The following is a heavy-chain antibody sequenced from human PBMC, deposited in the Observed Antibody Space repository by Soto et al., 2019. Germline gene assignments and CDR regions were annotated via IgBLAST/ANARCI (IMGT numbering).Heavy chain of an antibody. D-gene: IGHD3-22*01. V-gene: IGHV1-18*01. CDR1: GYTFDIYG. J-gene: IGHJ4*02. CDR2: TSADNGDT. CDR3: ARDRSYYYESSGYPFDY. Sequence: QVQLVQSGGEVRKPGASVKVSCKASGYTFDIYGISWVRQVPGQGPEWMGWTSADNGDTKYAQKFQDRVIMTTDTSTSTAYMKLRSLGSDDKAGYFCARDRSYYYESSGYPFDYWGQGTLVSVSS.